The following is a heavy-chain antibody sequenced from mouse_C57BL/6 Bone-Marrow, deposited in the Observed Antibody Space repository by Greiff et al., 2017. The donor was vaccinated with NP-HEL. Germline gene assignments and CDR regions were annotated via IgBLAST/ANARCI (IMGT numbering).Heavy chain of an antibody. D-gene: IGHD2-12*01. J-gene: IGHJ4*01. CDR3: TTPYDYAMDY. CDR2: IDPENGDT. V-gene: IGHV14-4*01. Sequence: EVQLQQSGAELVRPGDSVKLSCTASGFNIKDDYMHWVKQRPEQGLEWIGWIDPENGDTEYASKFQGKATITADTSSNTAYLQLSSLTSEDTAVYYCTTPYDYAMDYWGQGTSVTVSS. CDR1: GFNIKDDY.